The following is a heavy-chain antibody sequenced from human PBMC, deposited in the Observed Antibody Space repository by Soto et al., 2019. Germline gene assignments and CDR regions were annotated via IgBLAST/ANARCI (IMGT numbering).Heavy chain of an antibody. CDR1: GFTFSSYS. V-gene: IGHV3-21*01. J-gene: IGHJ4*02. Sequence: ESGGGLVKPGGSLRLSCAASGFTFSSYSMNWVRQAPGKGLEWVSSISSSSSYIYYADSVKGRFTISRDNAKNSLYLQMNSLRAEDTAVYYCARGSIAAAGTFDYWGQGTLVTVSS. CDR2: ISSSSSYI. CDR3: ARGSIAAAGTFDY. D-gene: IGHD6-13*01.